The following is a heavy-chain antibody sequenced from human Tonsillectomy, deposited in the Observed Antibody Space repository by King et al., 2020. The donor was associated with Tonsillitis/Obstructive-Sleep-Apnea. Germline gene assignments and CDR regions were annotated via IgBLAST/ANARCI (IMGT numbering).Heavy chain of an antibody. CDR3: ARDSPHCSSISCYAFDI. D-gene: IGHD2-2*01. CDR1: GGSISSYY. CDR2: IYYSGST. V-gene: IGHV4-59*01. J-gene: IGHJ3*02. Sequence: QLQESGPGLVKPSETPSLTCTVSGGSISSYYWSWIRQPPGKGLEWIGYIYYSGSTNYNPSLKSRVTISVDTSKNQFSLKLSSVTAADTAVYYCARDSPHCSSISCYAFDIWGQGTMVTVSS.